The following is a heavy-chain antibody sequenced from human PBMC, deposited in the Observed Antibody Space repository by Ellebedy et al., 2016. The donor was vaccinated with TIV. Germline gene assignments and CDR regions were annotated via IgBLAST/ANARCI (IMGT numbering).Heavy chain of an antibody. D-gene: IGHD3-16*01. CDR1: GFTFSDAW. J-gene: IGHJ4*02. Sequence: GGSLRLSCAVSGFTFSDAWANWVRQAPGKRLEWVGRIKSKSDGGTTDYAAPVKGRFTISRDDSKSTLYLQMNSLKTEDTAVYYCTTGGRAYVAGYWGQGTPVTVAS. CDR3: TTGGRAYVAGY. V-gene: IGHV3-15*07. CDR2: IKSKSDGGTT.